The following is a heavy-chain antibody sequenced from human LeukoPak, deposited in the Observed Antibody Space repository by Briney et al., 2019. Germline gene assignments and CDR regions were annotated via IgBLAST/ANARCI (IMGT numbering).Heavy chain of an antibody. CDR1: GFTFSSYG. CDR2: IRYDGSNK. V-gene: IGHV3-30*02. J-gene: IGHJ4*02. Sequence: GGSLRLSCAASGFTFSSYGMHWVRQAPGKGLEWVAVIRYDGSNKYYGDSVKGRFTISRDNSKNTLYLQMNSLRGEDTAVYYCAKDPRMEAAAPDYWGQGTLVTVSS. CDR3: AKDPRMEAAAPDY. D-gene: IGHD6-13*01.